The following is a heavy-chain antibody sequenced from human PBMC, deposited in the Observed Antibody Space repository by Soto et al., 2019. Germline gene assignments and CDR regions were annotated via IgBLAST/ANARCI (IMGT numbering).Heavy chain of an antibody. CDR1: GFIFSRYD. CDR3: AKVGSSWFEGAFDI. Sequence: QVQLVESGGGVVQPGRSLRLSCAASGFIFSRYDMHWLRQAPGKGLEWVTLISSDGSNKYYADSVTGRFPISRGNSKHTLYLQMSSLRAEDAAMYYCAKVGSSWFEGAFDIWGQWTMVTVSS. CDR2: ISSDGSNK. J-gene: IGHJ3*02. D-gene: IGHD6-13*01. V-gene: IGHV3-30*18.